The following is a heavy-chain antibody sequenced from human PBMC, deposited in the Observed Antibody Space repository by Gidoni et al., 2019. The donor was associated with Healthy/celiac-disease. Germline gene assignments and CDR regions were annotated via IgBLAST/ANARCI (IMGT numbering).Heavy chain of an antibody. Sequence: EVQLLESGGGLVPPGASLRLSCAASGFPFRSYAISWVRQAPGKGLEWVSAISGSGGSTYYADSVKGRFTISRDNSKNTLYLQMNSLRAEDTAVYYCAKSTYGDLPRYFDLWGRGTLVTVSS. J-gene: IGHJ2*01. CDR1: GFPFRSYA. V-gene: IGHV3-23*01. CDR3: AKSTYGDLPRYFDL. CDR2: ISGSGGST. D-gene: IGHD4-17*01.